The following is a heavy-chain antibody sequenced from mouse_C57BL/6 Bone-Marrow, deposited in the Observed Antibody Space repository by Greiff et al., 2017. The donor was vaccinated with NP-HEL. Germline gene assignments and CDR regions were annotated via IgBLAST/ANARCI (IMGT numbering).Heavy chain of an antibody. J-gene: IGHJ3*01. CDR1: GFNIKDDY. D-gene: IGHD2-1*01. V-gene: IGHV14-4*01. CDR2: IDPENGDT. CDR3: TLYGISFAY. Sequence: VQLQQSGAELVRPGASDKLSCTASGFNIKDDYMHWVKQRPEQGLEWIGWIDPENGDTEYASKFQGKATITADTSSNTAYLQLSSLTSEDTAVYYCTLYGISFAYWGQGTLVTVSA.